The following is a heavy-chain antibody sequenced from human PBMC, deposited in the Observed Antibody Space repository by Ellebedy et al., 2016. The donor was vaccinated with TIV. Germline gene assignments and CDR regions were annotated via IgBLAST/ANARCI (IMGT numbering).Heavy chain of an antibody. J-gene: IGHJ4*02. V-gene: IGHV3-9*01. CDR3: ANLWEYGY. CDR2: ISWNSGTV. D-gene: IGHD1-26*01. CDR1: GFTFDTYA. Sequence: LGGSLRLSCAASGFTFDTYAMHWVRQAPGKGLEWVSGISWNSGTVDYADSVKGRFTISRDNAKNTLYLQMNSLRGEDTAVYYCANLWEYGYWGQGILVTVSS.